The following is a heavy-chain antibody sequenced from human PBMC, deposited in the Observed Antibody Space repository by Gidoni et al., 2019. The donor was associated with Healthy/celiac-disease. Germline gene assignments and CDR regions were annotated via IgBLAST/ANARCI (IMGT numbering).Heavy chain of an antibody. CDR2: ISYSGST. D-gene: IGHD3-22*01. Sequence: QLQLQESGPGLVKPSETLSLTCTVSGGSISSSSYYWGWIRQPPGKGLEWIGSISYSGSTYYNPSLKSRVTISVDTSKNQFSLKLSSVTAADTAVYYCARGDRPYFDYWGQGTLVTVSS. CDR3: ARGDRPYFDY. J-gene: IGHJ4*02. CDR1: GGSISSSSYY. V-gene: IGHV4-39*01.